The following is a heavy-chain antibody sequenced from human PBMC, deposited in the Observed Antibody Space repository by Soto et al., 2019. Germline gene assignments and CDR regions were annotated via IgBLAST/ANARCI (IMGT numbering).Heavy chain of an antibody. J-gene: IGHJ4*02. CDR1: GFTFSYSA. D-gene: IGHD6-13*01. V-gene: IGHV3-23*01. CDR3: AMGLAAAGPLDY. Sequence: EGSLRLSCAASGFTFSYSAMSWVRQAPGRGREWVSTISGSGGTPYSADSVKGRFTISRDNSKNSLYLVLNSLRADDTAIYYCAMGLAAAGPLDYWGQGALVTVSS. CDR2: ISGSGGTP.